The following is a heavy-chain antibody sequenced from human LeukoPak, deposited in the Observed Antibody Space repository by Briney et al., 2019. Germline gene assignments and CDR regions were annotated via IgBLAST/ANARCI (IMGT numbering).Heavy chain of an antibody. V-gene: IGHV4-39*01. Sequence: PSETLSLTCTVSGGSINSTNNYWGWVRQPPGKGLEWIGTIFYSGSTYYNPSLKSRVTISGGTSKNQFSLKMSSVTAADTAVYYCARHIGFDAFDIGGQGTMVTVSS. CDR2: IFYSGST. CDR1: GGSINSTNNY. J-gene: IGHJ3*02. D-gene: IGHD3-10*01. CDR3: ARHIGFDAFDI.